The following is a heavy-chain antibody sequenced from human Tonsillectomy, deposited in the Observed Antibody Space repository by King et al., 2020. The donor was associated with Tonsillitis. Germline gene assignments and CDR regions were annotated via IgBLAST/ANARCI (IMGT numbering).Heavy chain of an antibody. D-gene: IGHD2-15*01. CDR2: IYPGDSDT. V-gene: IGHV5-51*01. CDR3: ARRYCSGGSCYSVFDY. Sequence: QLVQSGAEVKKPGESLKISCKGSGYSFTSYWIGWVRQMPGKGLEWMGIIYPGDSDTRYSPSFQGQVTISADKSISTAYLQWSSLKASDTAMYYCARRYCSGGSCYSVFDYWGQGTLVTVSS. CDR1: GYSFTSYW. J-gene: IGHJ4*02.